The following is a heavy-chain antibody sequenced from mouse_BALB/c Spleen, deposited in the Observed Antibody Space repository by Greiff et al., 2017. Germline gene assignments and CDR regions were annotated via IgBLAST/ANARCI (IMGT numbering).Heavy chain of an antibody. CDR1: GYTFTSYW. V-gene: IGHV1S22*01. CDR3: TRRGVVPDFDY. J-gene: IGHJ2*01. D-gene: IGHD1-1*01. Sequence: LQQPGSELVRPGASVKLSCKASGYTFTSYWMHWVKQRPGQGLEWIGNIYPGSGSTNYDEKFKSKATLTVDTSSSTAYMQLSSLTSEDSAVYYCTRRGVVPDFDYWGQGTTLTVSS. CDR2: IYPGSGST.